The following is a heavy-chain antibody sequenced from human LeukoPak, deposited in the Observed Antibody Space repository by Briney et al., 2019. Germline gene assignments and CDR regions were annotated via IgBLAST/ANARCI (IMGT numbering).Heavy chain of an antibody. D-gene: IGHD4-11*01. V-gene: IGHV3-33*01. CDR2: IWYDGSNK. J-gene: IGHJ3*02. CDR1: GFTFSSYG. CDR3: ARSPHSRDAFDI. Sequence: GGSLRLSCAASGFTFSSYGMHWVRQAPGKGLEWVAVIWYDGSNKYYADSVKGRFTISRDNSKNTLYLQMNSLRAEDTAVYYCARSPHSRDAFDIWGQGTMVTVSS.